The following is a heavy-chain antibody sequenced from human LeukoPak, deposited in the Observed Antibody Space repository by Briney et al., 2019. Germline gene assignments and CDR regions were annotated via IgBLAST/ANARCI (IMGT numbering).Heavy chain of an antibody. Sequence: PSETLSLTCTVSGGSISSYYWSWIRQPPGKGLEWLGYMYYSGSTYYNPSLKSRVTISVDTSKNQFSLKLSSVTAADTAVYYCARDRIQLYGRNYYYYGMDVWGQGTTVTVSS. J-gene: IGHJ6*02. CDR3: ARDRIQLYGRNYYYYGMDV. V-gene: IGHV4-59*01. D-gene: IGHD5-18*01. CDR1: GGSISSYY. CDR2: MYYSGST.